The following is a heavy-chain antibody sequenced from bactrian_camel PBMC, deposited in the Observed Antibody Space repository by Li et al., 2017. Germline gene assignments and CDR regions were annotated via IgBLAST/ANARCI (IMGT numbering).Heavy chain of an antibody. Sequence: HVQLVESGGGLVQPGGSLTLSCAASGSTGSTYYMSWVRQLPGKGLECVASIYSDGSGTYYSNSVKGRFTVSRDNAKSTLYLQMNSLKTEDTAVYYCTADPDYDMDKDVTLFGYWGQGTQVTVS. CDR2: IYSDGSGT. CDR3: TADPDYDMDKDVTLFGY. J-gene: IGHJ6*01. D-gene: IGHD1*01. V-gene: IGHV3S5*01. CDR1: GSTGSTYY.